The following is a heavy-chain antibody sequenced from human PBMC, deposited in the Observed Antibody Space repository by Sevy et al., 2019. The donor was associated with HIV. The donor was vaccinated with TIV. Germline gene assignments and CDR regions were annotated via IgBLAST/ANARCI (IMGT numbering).Heavy chain of an antibody. CDR3: HGDYDSSQLASYYYYGMDV. V-gene: IGHV3-23*01. J-gene: IGHJ6*02. CDR1: GFTFSSYA. CDR2: IRCSGGST. D-gene: IGHD3-22*01. Sequence: GGSLRLSCAASGFTFSSYAMSWVRQAPGKGLEWVSTIRCSGGSTYYADSVKGRFTISRDNSKNTLYLQMNSLRAEDTAVYYCHGDYDSSQLASYYYYGMDVWGQGTTVTVSS.